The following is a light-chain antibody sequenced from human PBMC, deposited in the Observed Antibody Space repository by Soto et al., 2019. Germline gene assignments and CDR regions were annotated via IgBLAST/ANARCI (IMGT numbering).Light chain of an antibody. J-gene: IGKJ1*01. V-gene: IGKV3-20*01. CDR1: QRGSSNC. CDR2: GAA. Sequence: IMLTQDPCTLSLSPGDRATLSGRATQRGSSNCYCGYQQKPGQPPRLLLYGAASRATGIPDRFSGSGAGTDVTLTISRLEPEDFAVYYCQQYGSSSWTFGQGTKVDI. CDR3: QQYGSSSWT.